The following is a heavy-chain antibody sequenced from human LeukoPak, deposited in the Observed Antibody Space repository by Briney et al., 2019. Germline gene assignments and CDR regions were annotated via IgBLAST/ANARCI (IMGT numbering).Heavy chain of an antibody. Sequence: GGSLRLSCAASGFTFSSYAMSWLRQAPGKGLEWVSAISGSGGSTYYADSVKGRFTISRDNSKNTLYLQMNSLRAKDTAVYYCAKERESGDSSGYCSLWYYYDSCGYLDYWGQGTLVTVSS. CDR3: AKERESGDSSGYCSLWYYYDSCGYLDY. D-gene: IGHD3-22*01. CDR1: GFTFSSYA. J-gene: IGHJ4*02. CDR2: ISGSGGST. V-gene: IGHV3-23*01.